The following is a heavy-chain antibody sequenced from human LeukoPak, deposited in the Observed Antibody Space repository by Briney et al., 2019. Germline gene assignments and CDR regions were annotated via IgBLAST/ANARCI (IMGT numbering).Heavy chain of an antibody. V-gene: IGHV3-53*01. CDR1: GFTFSSNY. D-gene: IGHD6-13*01. CDR3: ARVNSSSWFDYYYYYYMDV. CDR2: IYSGGST. Sequence: GGSLRLSCAASGFTFSSNYMSWVRQAPGKGLERVSVIYSGGSTYYADSVKGRFTISRDNSKNTLYLQMNSLRAEDTAVYYCARVNSSSWFDYYYYYYMDVWGKGTTVTISS. J-gene: IGHJ6*03.